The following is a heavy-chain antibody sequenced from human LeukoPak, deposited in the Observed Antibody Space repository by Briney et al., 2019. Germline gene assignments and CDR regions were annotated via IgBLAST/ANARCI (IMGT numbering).Heavy chain of an antibody. J-gene: IGHJ4*02. Sequence: GGSLRLSCAASGFTFNNYGMHWVRQAPGKGLEWVAVISYDGRNKHYPDSVKGRFTISRDISTNTLWLQMDSLRTEDTAVYYCAKGPLRGTAAAIDYWGQGTLVTVSS. D-gene: IGHD2-2*01. CDR2: ISYDGRNK. CDR3: AKGPLRGTAAAIDY. V-gene: IGHV3-30*18. CDR1: GFTFNNYG.